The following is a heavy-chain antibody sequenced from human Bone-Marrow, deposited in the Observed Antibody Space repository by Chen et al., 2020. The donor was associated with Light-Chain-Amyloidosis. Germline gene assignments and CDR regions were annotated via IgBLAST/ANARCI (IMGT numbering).Heavy chain of an antibody. D-gene: IGHD7-27*01. CDR3: AKDYWGSADY. CDR2: INLNGSAK. CDR1: GFAFNYAW. J-gene: IGHJ4*02. V-gene: IGHV3-7*03. Sequence: EVQLVESGGGLVQPGGSLRLFCVASGFAFNYAWMSWVRQSPGKGLEWVANINLNGSAKYYVDSMKDRFTISRDNAKNSVYLQMNSLRAEDTAVYYCAKDYWGSADYWGQGTLVTVSS.